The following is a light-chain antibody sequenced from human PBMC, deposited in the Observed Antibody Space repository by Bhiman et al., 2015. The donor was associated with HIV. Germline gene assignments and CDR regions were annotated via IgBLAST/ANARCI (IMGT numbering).Light chain of an antibody. V-gene: IGLV1-47*01. CDR3: SSYTSSSTRV. J-gene: IGLJ2*01. CDR2: GTN. Sequence: QSVLTQPPSASGTPGQRVTISCSGSSSNIGSNYVYWYQLLPGATPKLLIYGTNQRPSGVPDRFSGSKSGTSASLAISGLRSEDEADYYCSSYTSSSTRVFGGGTKLTVL. CDR1: SSNIGSNY.